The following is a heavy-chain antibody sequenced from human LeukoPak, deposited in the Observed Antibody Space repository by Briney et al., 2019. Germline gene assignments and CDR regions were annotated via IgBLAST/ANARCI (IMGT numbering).Heavy chain of an antibody. Sequence: GAPLLISSRCSGSIFTSYYIAWVRPLPGQVLEWMGIFYPADSDTTYSPSFQGQVTISVNNSIKTSYLQSTIPKASTTANYSWARRGEADLAGHLQHWGQGTLVTVSS. J-gene: IGHJ1*01. CDR2: FYPADSDT. CDR3: ARRGEADLAGHLQH. CDR1: GSIFTSYY. D-gene: IGHD3-10*01. V-gene: IGHV5-51*01.